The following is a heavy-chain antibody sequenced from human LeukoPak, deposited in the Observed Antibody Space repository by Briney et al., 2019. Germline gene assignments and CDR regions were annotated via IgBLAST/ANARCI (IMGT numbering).Heavy chain of an antibody. V-gene: IGHV3-48*03. D-gene: IGHD5-18*01. CDR1: AFTFSSYE. J-gene: IGHJ4*02. Sequence: GGALRLSCAASAFTFSSYEMNWVRQAPRKGLEWVSYISSTGSDIYYSDSVKGRFTISRDNAKNSLYPQMNSVRAEDTAVYYCARGGRGYSFAQADYWGQGTLVTVSS. CDR3: ARGGRGYSFAQADY. CDR2: ISSTGSDI.